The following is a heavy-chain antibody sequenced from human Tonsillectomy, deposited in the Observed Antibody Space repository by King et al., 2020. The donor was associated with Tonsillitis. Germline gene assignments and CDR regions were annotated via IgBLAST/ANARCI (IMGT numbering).Heavy chain of an antibody. CDR1: GYTFTDYY. V-gene: IGHV1-2*02. D-gene: IGHD2-8*01. CDR2: INPNSGGS. CDR3: ARVGDCTTGVCAFDI. Sequence: VQLVQSGAEVKKPGASVKVSCKASGYTFTDYYMHWVRQAPGQGLEWMGWINPNSGGSNYAQKFQGRVTVTRDTSISTAYMELSRLRSDDTAVYYCARVGDCTTGVCAFDIWGQGTMVTVSS. J-gene: IGHJ3*02.